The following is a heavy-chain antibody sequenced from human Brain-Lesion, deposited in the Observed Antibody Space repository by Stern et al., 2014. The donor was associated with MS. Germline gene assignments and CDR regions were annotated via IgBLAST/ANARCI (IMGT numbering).Heavy chain of an antibody. CDR1: GYTFTGYY. V-gene: IGHV1-2*02. CDR2: TNPNSGGT. Sequence: QVQLVESGAEVKKPGASVKGSCKASGYTFTGYYMYWVRQAPGPGLEWMGWTNPNSGGTHYAQKFQGRVTMTRDTSITTAYMELSRLRSDDTAVYYCARGYYGSGRPQKGMDVWGQGTTVTVSS. CDR3: ARGYYGSGRPQKGMDV. J-gene: IGHJ6*02. D-gene: IGHD3-10*01.